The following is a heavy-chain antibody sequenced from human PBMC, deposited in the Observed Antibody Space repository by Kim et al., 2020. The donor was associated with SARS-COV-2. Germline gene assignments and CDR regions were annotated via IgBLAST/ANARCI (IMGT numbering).Heavy chain of an antibody. D-gene: IGHD6-19*01. CDR3: AKDIYSCGWYFIDY. CDR2: ISWNGGSI. V-gene: IGHV3-9*01. CDR1: GFTFDDYA. Sequence: GGSLRLSCAASGFTFDDYAMHWVRQAPGKGLEWVSGISWNGGSICYADSVKGRFTISRDNTKNSLYLQMNSLRAEDTALYYCAKDIYSCGWYFIDYWDQGIMGPVS. J-gene: IGHJ4*02.